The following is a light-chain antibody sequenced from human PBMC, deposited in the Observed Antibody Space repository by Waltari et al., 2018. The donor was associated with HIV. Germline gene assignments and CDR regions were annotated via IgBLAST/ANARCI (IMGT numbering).Light chain of an antibody. V-gene: IGKV1-33*01. CDR3: QQYESLPIT. J-gene: IGKJ5*01. CDR1: QDISKS. CDR2: DAS. Sequence: DIQMTQSPPSLSASVGDRVPITCQASQDISKSLNWYRQKSGKAPKLLIYDASNLDVGVPSRISGGGSGTQFTLTIASLQPEDIATYYCQQYESLPITFGRGTRLDIE.